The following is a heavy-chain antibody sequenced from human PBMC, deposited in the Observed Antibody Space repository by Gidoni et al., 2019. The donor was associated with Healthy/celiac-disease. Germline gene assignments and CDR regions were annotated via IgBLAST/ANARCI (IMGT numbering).Heavy chain of an antibody. CDR1: GFTFSRYA. CDR3: AQNAMAIPFDY. V-gene: IGHV3-23*01. J-gene: IGHJ4*02. CDR2: ICGGGGSP. Sequence: EVQLLESGGGLVQPGGYLRLSCAASGFTFSRYAMSWFRQAPGKGLEWVSAICGGGGSPYYADSVKGRFTISRDNSKNTLYLQMNSLRAEDTSVYYCAQNAMAIPFDYWGQGTLVTVSS. D-gene: IGHD2-2*01.